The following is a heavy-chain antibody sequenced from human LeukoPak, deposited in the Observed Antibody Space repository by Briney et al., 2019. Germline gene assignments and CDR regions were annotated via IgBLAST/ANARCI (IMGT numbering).Heavy chain of an antibody. D-gene: IGHD3-10*01. Sequence: PGGSLRLSCAASGFTFSSYAMHWVRQAPGKGLEWVSYINSSSSTTFYADSVKGRFTISRDDAKNSLYLQMNSLRAEDTAVYYCARGVKVRGVNYYGMDVWGQGTTVTVSS. CDR3: ARGVKVRGVNYYGMDV. J-gene: IGHJ6*02. CDR2: INSSSSTT. CDR1: GFTFSSYA. V-gene: IGHV3-48*04.